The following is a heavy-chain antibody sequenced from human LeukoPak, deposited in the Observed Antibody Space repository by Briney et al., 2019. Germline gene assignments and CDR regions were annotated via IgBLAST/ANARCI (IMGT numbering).Heavy chain of an antibody. CDR1: GGTFSSYA. CDR2: IIPIFGTA. CDR3: ARRRASSGWFVFDY. V-gene: IGHV1-69*13. J-gene: IGHJ4*02. D-gene: IGHD6-19*01. Sequence: EASVKVSCKASGGTFSSYAISWVRQAPGQGLEWMGGIIPIFGTANYAQKFQGRVTITADESTSTAYMELSSLRSEDTAVYYCARRRASSGWFVFDYWGQGTLVTVSS.